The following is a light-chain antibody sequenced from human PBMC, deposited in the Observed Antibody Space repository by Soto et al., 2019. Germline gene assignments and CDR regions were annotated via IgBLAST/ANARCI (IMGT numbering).Light chain of an antibody. J-gene: IGLJ1*01. CDR1: SSDVGGYSY. CDR2: DVS. CDR3: ASYTTSSTSV. Sequence: QSALTQPASVSGSPGQSIAISCTRTSSDVGGYSYVSWYQQQPGQGPQLVVSDVSKRPSGVSDRFSGSKSGNTASLAISGLQPEDEADYYCASYTTSSTSVFGTGTKLTVL. V-gene: IGLV2-14*01.